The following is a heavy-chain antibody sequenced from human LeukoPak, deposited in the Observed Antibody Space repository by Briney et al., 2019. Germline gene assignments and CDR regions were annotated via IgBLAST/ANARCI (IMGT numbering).Heavy chain of an antibody. J-gene: IGHJ4*02. D-gene: IGHD2-2*01. CDR2: IKQDGSEH. Sequence: GRSLRLSCTASGFTFGDYAMSWFRQAPGKGLEWVANIKQDGSEHYYVDSVKGRFTISRDNAKNSLYLQMSGLRAEDTAVYYCARDKAEGPSRLDNWGQGTLVTVSS. CDR3: ARDKAEGPSRLDN. V-gene: IGHV3-7*01. CDR1: GFTFGDYA.